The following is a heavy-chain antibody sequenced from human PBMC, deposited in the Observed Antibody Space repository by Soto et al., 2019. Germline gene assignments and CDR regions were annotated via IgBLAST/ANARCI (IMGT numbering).Heavy chain of an antibody. D-gene: IGHD6-13*01. Sequence: QVQLVQSGAEVKKPGASVKVSCKASGYTFTSYGVSWVRQAPGQGLEWMGWISAYNGNTNYAQKLQGRVTMTPDTSTSTAYMDLRSPRSADTAVYYCARDPMGSSWLSNPNWGQGTLVTVSS. J-gene: IGHJ4*02. CDR2: ISAYNGNT. V-gene: IGHV1-18*01. CDR1: GYTFTSYG. CDR3: ARDPMGSSWLSNPN.